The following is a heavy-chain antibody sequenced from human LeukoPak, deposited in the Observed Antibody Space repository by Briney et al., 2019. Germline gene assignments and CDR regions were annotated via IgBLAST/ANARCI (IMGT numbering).Heavy chain of an antibody. D-gene: IGHD6-13*01. CDR3: ARKSTAARLDDY. V-gene: IGHV3-23*01. J-gene: IGHJ4*02. CDR1: GFTFSSYA. Sequence: GGSLRLSCAASGFTFSSYAMSWVRQAPGKGLEWVSAISGSGGSTYYADSVKGRFTISRDNSKNTLYLQMNSPRAEDTAVYYCARKSTAARLDDYWGQGTLVTVSS. CDR2: ISGSGGST.